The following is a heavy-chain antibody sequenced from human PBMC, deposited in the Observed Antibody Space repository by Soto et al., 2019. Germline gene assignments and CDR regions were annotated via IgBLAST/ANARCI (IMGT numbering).Heavy chain of an antibody. V-gene: IGHV1-69*13. D-gene: IGHD2-8*01. CDR1: GGTFSSYA. CDR3: ARDSHPLADIVLMVYAPDY. J-gene: IGHJ4*02. Sequence: GASVKVSCKASGGTFSSYAISWVRQAPGQGLEWMGGIIPIFGTANYAQKFQGRVTITADESTSTAYMELRSLRSDDTAVYYCARDSHPLADIVLMVYAPDYWGQGTLVTVSS. CDR2: IIPIFGTA.